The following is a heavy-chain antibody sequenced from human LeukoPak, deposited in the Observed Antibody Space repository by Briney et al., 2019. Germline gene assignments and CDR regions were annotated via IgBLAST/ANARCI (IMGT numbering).Heavy chain of an antibody. Sequence: ASVKVSCKASGGTFSSYTISWVRQAPGQGLEWMGRIIPILGIANYAQKFQGRVTITADKSTSTAYMELSSLRSEDTAVYYCASHTPYCGGDCYHFDYWGQGTLVTVSS. D-gene: IGHD2-21*01. CDR3: ASHTPYCGGDCYHFDY. CDR2: IIPILGIA. CDR1: GGTFSSYT. J-gene: IGHJ4*02. V-gene: IGHV1-69*02.